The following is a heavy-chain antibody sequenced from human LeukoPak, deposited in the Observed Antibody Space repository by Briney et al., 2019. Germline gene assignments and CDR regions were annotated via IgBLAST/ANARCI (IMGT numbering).Heavy chain of an antibody. J-gene: IGHJ6*02. CDR1: GFTFSSYT. V-gene: IGHV3-21*01. CDR2: ISSSSSFI. D-gene: IGHD6-19*01. CDR3: ARDRSSGWSYGMDV. Sequence: PGGSLRLSCAASGFTFSSYTMNWVRQAPGKGLEWVSSISSSSSFIYYADSVKGRFTISRDNAKNSLYLQMNSLRAEDTAVYYCARDRSSGWSYGMDVWGQGTTVTVSS.